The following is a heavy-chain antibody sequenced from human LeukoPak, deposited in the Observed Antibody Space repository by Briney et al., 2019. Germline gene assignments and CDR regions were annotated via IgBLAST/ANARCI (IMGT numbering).Heavy chain of an antibody. Sequence: SETLSLTCAVSGGSLSSSNWWSWVRQPPGKGLEWIGEIYHSGSTNYNPSLKSRVTISVDKSKNQFSLKLSSVTAADTAVYYCARVADSSGYYPPYFDYWGQGTLVTVSS. CDR2: IYHSGST. CDR1: GGSLSSSNW. D-gene: IGHD3-22*01. J-gene: IGHJ4*02. CDR3: ARVADSSGYYPPYFDY. V-gene: IGHV4-4*02.